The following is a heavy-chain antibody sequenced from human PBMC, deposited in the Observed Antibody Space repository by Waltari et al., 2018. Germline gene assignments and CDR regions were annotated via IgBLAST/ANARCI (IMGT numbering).Heavy chain of an antibody. CDR3: ARSRKSRPRYFDY. CDR2: IKQDGSVK. J-gene: IGHJ4*02. Sequence: VKLVESGGGLVERGVCLRSSGAAYGFTFSINGMSWVRTAPWKGLEWVANIKQDGSVKDYVDSVKGRFTISRDNAKNSVYLQINSLGVEDTAVYYCARSRKSRPRYFDYWGQGTLVTVSS. CDR1: GFTFSING. V-gene: IGHV3-7*01.